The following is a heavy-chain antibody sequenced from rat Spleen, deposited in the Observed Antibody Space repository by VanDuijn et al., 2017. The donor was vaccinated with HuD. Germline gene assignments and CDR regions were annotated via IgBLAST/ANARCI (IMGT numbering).Heavy chain of an antibody. V-gene: IGHV5-29*01. CDR2: ISSGGGGI. Sequence: EVQLVESDGGLVQPGRSLKLSCAASGFTFSDYGMAWVRQAPTKGLEWVAYISSGGGGIYYPDSVKGRFTISRDNAKSTLYLQMDSLRSEDTATYYCARRHYGYTDYFDYWGQGVMVTVSS. D-gene: IGHD1-9*01. CDR3: ARRHYGYTDYFDY. CDR1: GFTFSDYG. J-gene: IGHJ2*01.